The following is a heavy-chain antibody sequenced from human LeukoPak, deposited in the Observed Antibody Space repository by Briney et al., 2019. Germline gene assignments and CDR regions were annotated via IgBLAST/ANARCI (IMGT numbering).Heavy chain of an antibody. CDR3: ASGPRSVVVITTSFDY. CDR1: GGSFSGYY. Sequence: SETLSLTCAVYGGSFSGYYWSWIRQPPGKGLEWIGEINDSGSTNYNPSLKSRVTISVDTSKNQFSLKLSSVTAADTAVYYCASGPRSVVVITTSFDYWGQGTLVTVSS. CDR2: INDSGST. V-gene: IGHV4-34*01. J-gene: IGHJ4*02. D-gene: IGHD3-22*01.